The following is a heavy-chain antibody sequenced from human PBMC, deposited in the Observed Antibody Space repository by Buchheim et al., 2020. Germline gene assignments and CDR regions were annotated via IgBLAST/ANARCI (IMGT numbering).Heavy chain of an antibody. Sequence: QVQLQESGPGLVKPSETLSLTCTVSGGSISADYWSWIRQPPGKGLEWIGHIYYTGSTKYNPSLKSRVTISVDTSKNQFSLKLTSVTAADTAVFYCVRATSGYGKGHYYGRDVWGQGT. J-gene: IGHJ6*02. V-gene: IGHV4-59*01. CDR1: GGSISADY. CDR3: VRATSGYGKGHYYGRDV. CDR2: IYYTGST. D-gene: IGHD5-12*01.